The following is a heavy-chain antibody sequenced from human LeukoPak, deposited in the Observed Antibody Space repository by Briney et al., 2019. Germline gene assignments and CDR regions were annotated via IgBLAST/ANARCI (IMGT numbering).Heavy chain of an antibody. V-gene: IGHV4-34*01. CDR2: ISHTGLT. Sequence: SETLSLTCAVYGGSFNGYYWTLIRQTPGKGLEWIGEISHTGLTGSNPSLKSRVTIFVDSSKKQFSLRMTSATAADTGVYYCARVPDITARPCDTWGPGTLVTVSS. CDR1: GGSFNGYY. CDR3: ARVPDITARPCDT. D-gene: IGHD1-1*01. J-gene: IGHJ5*02.